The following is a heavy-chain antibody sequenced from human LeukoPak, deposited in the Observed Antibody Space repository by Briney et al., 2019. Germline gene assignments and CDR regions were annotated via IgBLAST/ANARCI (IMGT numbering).Heavy chain of an antibody. CDR3: ARDSSGSYDH. V-gene: IGHV1-46*01. Sequence: LAKVSCKASGYSFTSYYMQWLRQAPGQGLEWMGIIDPSGGSTGYAPKFQGRGIMTTDTSTSTVYMDLSSLRSEDTAVYYCARDSSGSYDHWGQGPLVTVYS. D-gene: IGHD1-26*01. CDR1: GYSFTSYY. CDR2: IDPSGGST. J-gene: IGHJ1*01.